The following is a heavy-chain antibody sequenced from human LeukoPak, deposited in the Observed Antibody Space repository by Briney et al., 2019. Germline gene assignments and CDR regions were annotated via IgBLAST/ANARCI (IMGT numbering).Heavy chain of an antibody. Sequence: PSETLSLTCAVYGGSFSGYYWSWIRQPPGKGGEWIGEINHSGSTNYNPSLKSRVTISVDTSKNQFSLKLSSVTAADTAVYYCARGRPRRFIVVVPAAFTIFDYWGQRTLVTVSS. CDR1: GGSFSGYY. CDR3: ARGRPRRFIVVVPAAFTIFDY. CDR2: INHSGST. D-gene: IGHD2-2*01. V-gene: IGHV4-34*01. J-gene: IGHJ4*02.